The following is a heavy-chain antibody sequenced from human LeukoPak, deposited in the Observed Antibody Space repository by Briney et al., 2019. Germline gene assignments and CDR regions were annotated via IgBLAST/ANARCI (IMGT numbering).Heavy chain of an antibody. CDR2: INPNSGGT. CDR1: GYTFTGYY. CDR3: ARMPDYYGSGSYGENWFDP. V-gene: IGHV1-2*02. Sequence: ASVKVSCKASGYTFTGYYMHWVRQAPGQGLEWMGWINPNSGGTNYAQKFQGRVTMTRDTSISTAYMELSRLRSDDTAVYYCARMPDYYGSGSYGENWFDPWGQGTLVTVSS. D-gene: IGHD3-10*01. J-gene: IGHJ5*02.